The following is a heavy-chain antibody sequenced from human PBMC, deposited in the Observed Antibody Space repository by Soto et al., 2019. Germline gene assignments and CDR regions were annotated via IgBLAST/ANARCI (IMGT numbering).Heavy chain of an antibody. D-gene: IGHD2-21*02. CDR2: ISVSVGST. J-gene: IGHJ4*02. CDR1: GFPFAPST. V-gene: IGHV3-23*01. CDR3: AKRDVPHSTSNAYFYDH. Sequence: PGGSLRLSCGVSGFPFAPSTMSWVRQAPGKGLERVSTISVSVGSTYSADSVQGRFTVSSDISDNTLFLRMTSLTADDTAVYFCAKRDVPHSTSNAYFYDHWGRGVLVTVSS.